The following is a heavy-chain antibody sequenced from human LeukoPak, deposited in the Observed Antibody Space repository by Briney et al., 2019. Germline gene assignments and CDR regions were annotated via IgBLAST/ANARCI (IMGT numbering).Heavy chain of an antibody. CDR3: ARDRGDYYDSSGYYYVSAFDI. D-gene: IGHD3-22*01. V-gene: IGHV4-39*07. Sequence: SETLSLTCTVSGGSISSSSYYWGWIRQPPGKGLEWIGSIYYSGSTYYNPSLKSRVTISVDTSKNQFSLKLSSVTAADTAVYYCARDRGDYYDSSGYYYVSAFDIWGQGTMVTVSS. J-gene: IGHJ3*02. CDR1: GGSISSSSYY. CDR2: IYYSGST.